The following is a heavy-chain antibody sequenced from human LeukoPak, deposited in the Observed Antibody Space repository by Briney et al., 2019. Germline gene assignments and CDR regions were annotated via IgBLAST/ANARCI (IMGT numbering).Heavy chain of an antibody. Sequence: PGGSLRLSCAASGFSFSSYSMTWVRQAPGKGLEWVSCISSSSGYIYYADSVKGRFTISRDDAKNSLYLQMNSLRAEDTAVYYCARDRSGSPNDFWGQGTLVTVSS. V-gene: IGHV3-21*01. CDR1: GFSFSSYS. CDR3: ARDRSGSPNDF. D-gene: IGHD1-26*01. J-gene: IGHJ4*02. CDR2: ISSSSGYI.